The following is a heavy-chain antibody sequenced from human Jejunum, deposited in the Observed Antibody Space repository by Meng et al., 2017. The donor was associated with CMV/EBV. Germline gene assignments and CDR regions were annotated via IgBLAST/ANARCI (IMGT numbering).Heavy chain of an antibody. CDR1: GFIFNNFG. CDR3: AKDKRTSSYSYGFDV. Sequence: GFIFNNFGMHWVRQAPGKGLDWVANIWYDGTTKYYEDSVEGRFTISRDDSKNTLYLQMNSLRAEDTAVYYCAKDKRTSSYSYGFDVWGQGTTVTVSS. CDR2: IWYDGTTK. V-gene: IGHV3-33*06. J-gene: IGHJ6*02. D-gene: IGHD1-1*01.